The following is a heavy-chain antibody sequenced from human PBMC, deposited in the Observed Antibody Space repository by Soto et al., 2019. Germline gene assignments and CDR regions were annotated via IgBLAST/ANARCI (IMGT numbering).Heavy chain of an antibody. V-gene: IGHV1-18*04. Sequence: ASVKVSCKASGYTFTSYGLIWVRRAPGQGLEWMGRIASRDGSTVSAQSFQGRLTLTRDTFTNTAYLELGALTSDDTGLYFCWRNDGDDSTNFWGQGTLVTVSS. CDR1: GYTFTSYG. CDR3: WRNDGDDSTNF. CDR2: IASRDGST. D-gene: IGHD3-22*01. J-gene: IGHJ4*02.